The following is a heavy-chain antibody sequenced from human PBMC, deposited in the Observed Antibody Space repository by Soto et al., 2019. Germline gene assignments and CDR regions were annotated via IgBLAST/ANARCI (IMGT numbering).Heavy chain of an antibody. D-gene: IGHD6-6*01. J-gene: IGHJ6*02. Sequence: ASVKVSCKASGYTFTSYDMNWVRQATGQGLEWLGYMDPNNGNTGYAQKFQGRVTMTRDTSISTAYMELSSLRSEDTATYYCARIVLSSDYYGMDVWGQGTTVTVSS. CDR3: ARIVLSSDYYGMDV. CDR2: MDPNNGNT. CDR1: GYTFTSYD. V-gene: IGHV1-8*01.